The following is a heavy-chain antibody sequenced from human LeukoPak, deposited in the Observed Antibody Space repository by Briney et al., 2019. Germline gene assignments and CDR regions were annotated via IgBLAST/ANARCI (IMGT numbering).Heavy chain of an antibody. J-gene: IGHJ4*02. CDR3: ARDGTYYYDSSGYYS. CDR2: ISPNSGGT. CDR1: GYTFTGYY. D-gene: IGHD3-22*01. V-gene: IGHV1-2*06. Sequence: ASVKVSCKASGYTFTGYYMHWVRQAPGQGLEWMGRISPNSGGTNYAQKFQGRVTMTRDTSISTAYMELSRLRSDDTAVYYCARDGTYYYDSSGYYSWGQGTLVTVSS.